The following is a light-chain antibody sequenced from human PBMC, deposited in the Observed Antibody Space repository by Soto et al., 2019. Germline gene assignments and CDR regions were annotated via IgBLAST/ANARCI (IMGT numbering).Light chain of an antibody. Sequence: IQMSQSPSSLSASVGDRVSITCRASQTGNNNYVNWYQQKPGEAPKLRIYIVSDLQSGVPSRFNGSGSGTDFTLHIISLQPDDVAPYFCQQASSFPLSFGGGNKVEIK. CDR3: QQASSFPLS. J-gene: IGKJ4*01. V-gene: IGKV1-39*01. CDR2: IVS. CDR1: QTGNNNY.